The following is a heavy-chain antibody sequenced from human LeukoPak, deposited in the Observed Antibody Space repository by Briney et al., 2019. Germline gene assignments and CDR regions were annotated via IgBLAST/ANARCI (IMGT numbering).Heavy chain of an antibody. Sequence: ASVKVSCKASGYTFTGYYMHWVRQAPGQGLEWMGWINPNSGGTNYAQKFQGRVTMTRDTSISTAYMELSSLRAEDTAVYYCAKDSRVTPFDYWGQGTLVTVSS. CDR2: INPNSGGT. CDR3: AKDSRVTPFDY. D-gene: IGHD4-17*01. CDR1: GYTFTGYY. V-gene: IGHV1-2*02. J-gene: IGHJ4*02.